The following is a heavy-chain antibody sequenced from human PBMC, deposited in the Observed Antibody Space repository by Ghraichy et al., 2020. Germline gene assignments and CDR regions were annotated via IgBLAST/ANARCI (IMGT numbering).Heavy chain of an antibody. D-gene: IGHD4-23*01. CDR3: AKHFAFNSAWGFDY. CDR1: DGSISSSNSYY. V-gene: IGHV4-39*01. J-gene: IGHJ4*02. Sequence: SETLSLTCTVSDGSISSSNSYYWGWIRQPPGKGLEWIGSIYYTGSPDYYNPSLKSRVTISVDTSRNQFSLKLTSVTAADTAVYYCAKHFAFNSAWGFDYWGPGTLLTVSS. CDR2: IYYTGSP.